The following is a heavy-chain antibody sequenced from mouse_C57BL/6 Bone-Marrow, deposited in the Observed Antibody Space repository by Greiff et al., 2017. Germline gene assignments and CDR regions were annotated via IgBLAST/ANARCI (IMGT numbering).Heavy chain of an antibody. CDR2: IDPSDSET. J-gene: IGHJ1*03. CDR3: ARLWLRRRGYWYFGV. CDR1: GYTFTSYW. Sequence: QVQLKQPGAELVRPGSSVKLSCKASGYTFTSYWMHWVKQRPIQGLEWIGNIDPSDSETHYNHKFKDKATLTVDKSSSTAYMQLSSLTSEDSAVYYCARLWLRRRGYWYFGVWGTGTTVTVSS. V-gene: IGHV1-52*01. D-gene: IGHD2-2*01.